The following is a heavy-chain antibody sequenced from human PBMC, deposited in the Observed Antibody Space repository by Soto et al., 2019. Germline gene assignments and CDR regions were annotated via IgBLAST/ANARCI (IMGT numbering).Heavy chain of an antibody. CDR3: GRGGGSDSFGY. J-gene: IGHJ4*02. V-gene: IGHV4-30-2*01. D-gene: IGHD1-26*01. CDR2: INHLETT. CDR1: GASITFGGYS. Sequence: PSETLSLTCTVSGASITFGGYSWSWIRQTPGKGLEWIGYINHLETTFYNPSFESRLTLSIDRAKNQFSLKLHSMSAAARAAQFCGRGGGSDSFGYWGQGILVAVSS.